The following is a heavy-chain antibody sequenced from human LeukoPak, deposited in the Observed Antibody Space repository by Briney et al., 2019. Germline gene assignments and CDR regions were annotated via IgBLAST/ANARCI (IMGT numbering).Heavy chain of an antibody. D-gene: IGHD4-23*01. CDR3: ARDSDYGGNGGNYYFDY. Sequence: ASVKVSCKASGYTFTSYYMHWVRQAPGQGLEWMGIINPSGGSTSYAQKFQGRVTMTRDTSTSTVYMELSSLRSEDTAVYHCARDSDYGGNGGNYYFDYWGQGTLVTVSS. CDR2: INPSGGST. CDR1: GYTFTSYY. V-gene: IGHV1-46*01. J-gene: IGHJ4*02.